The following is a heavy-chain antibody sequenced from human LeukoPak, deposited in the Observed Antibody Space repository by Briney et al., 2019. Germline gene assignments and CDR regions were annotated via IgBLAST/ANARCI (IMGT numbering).Heavy chain of an antibody. CDR3: ARLNFRGGEALHFDS. J-gene: IGHJ4*02. D-gene: IGHD3-16*01. CDR1: GGSLTNYY. Sequence: SETLSLTCSVSGGSLTNYYWGWIRQPPGKGLEFIGYIHSDGTTNYDSSLQSRVAISLDTSKIQFSLRLYSVTAADTALYFCARLNFRGGEALHFDSWGQGALVTVSS. V-gene: IGHV4-4*09. CDR2: IHSDGTT.